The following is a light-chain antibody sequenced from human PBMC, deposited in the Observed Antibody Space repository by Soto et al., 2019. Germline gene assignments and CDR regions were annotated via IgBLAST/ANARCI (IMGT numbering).Light chain of an antibody. CDR1: SGHSNYV. V-gene: IGLV4-69*01. J-gene: IGLJ2*01. CDR3: QTWDTGIRV. CDR2: LNSDGSH. Sequence: QSVLTQSPSASASPGASVKLTCTLSSGHSNYVIAWHQQQPEKGPRYLMKLNSDGSHSKGDGIPDRFSGSSSGAERYLTISSLQSEDEADYYCQTWDTGIRVFGGGTKLTVL.